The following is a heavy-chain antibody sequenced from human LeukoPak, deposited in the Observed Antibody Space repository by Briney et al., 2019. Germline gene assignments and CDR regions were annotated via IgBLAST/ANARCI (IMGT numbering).Heavy chain of an antibody. CDR3: ARNRAWVVRGVITDHPHYYYYMDV. D-gene: IGHD3-10*01. Sequence: SSETLSLTCTVSGDSISSSSSYWGWIRQPPGEGLEWIGSIYYSGSTYYNTSLKSRVTISVDTSKNQFSLKLSSVTAADTAVYYCARNRAWVVRGVITDHPHYYYYMDVWGKGTTVTVSS. J-gene: IGHJ6*03. CDR2: IYYSGST. CDR1: GDSISSSSSY. V-gene: IGHV4-39*01.